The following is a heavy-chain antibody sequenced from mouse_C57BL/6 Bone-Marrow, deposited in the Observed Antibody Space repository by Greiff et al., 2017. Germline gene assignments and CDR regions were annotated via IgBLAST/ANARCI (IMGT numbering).Heavy chain of an antibody. D-gene: IGHD2-3*01. V-gene: IGHV1-64*01. J-gene: IGHJ2*01. CDR2: IHPNSGST. Sequence: QVQLQQPGAELVKPGASVKLSCKASGYTFTSYWMHWVKQRPGQGLEWIGMIHPNSGSTNYNEKFKSQATLTVDKSSSTAYMQLSRLTSEDSAVYYCARVGYYGYWGQGTTLTVSS. CDR3: ARVGYYGY. CDR1: GYTFTSYW.